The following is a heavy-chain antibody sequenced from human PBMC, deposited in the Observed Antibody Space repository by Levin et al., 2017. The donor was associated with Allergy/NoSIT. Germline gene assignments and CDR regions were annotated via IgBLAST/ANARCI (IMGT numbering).Heavy chain of an antibody. CDR2: ISSSSSYI. J-gene: IGHJ4*02. V-gene: IGHV3-21*01. D-gene: IGHD1-26*01. Sequence: GESLKISCAASGFTFSSYSMNWVRQAPGKGLEWVSSISSSSSYIYYADSVKGRFTISRDNAKNSLYLQMNSLRAEDTAVYYCARDPYSGSYGVSDYWGQGTLVTVSS. CDR3: ARDPYSGSYGVSDY. CDR1: GFTFSSYS.